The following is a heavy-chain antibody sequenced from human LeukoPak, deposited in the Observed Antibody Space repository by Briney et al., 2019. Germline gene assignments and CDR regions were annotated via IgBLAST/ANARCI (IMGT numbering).Heavy chain of an antibody. J-gene: IGHJ6*03. CDR3: ARVFDSGSHAYFYYMDV. D-gene: IGHD3-10*01. V-gene: IGHV4-34*01. CDR2: INHSGST. CDR1: GGPFSGYY. Sequence: SETLSLTCAVYGGPFSGYYWSWIRQPPGKGLEWIGEINHSGSTNNNPSLKSRVTISVDTSKNQFSLKLSSVTAADTAVYYCARVFDSGSHAYFYYMDVWGKGTTVTISS.